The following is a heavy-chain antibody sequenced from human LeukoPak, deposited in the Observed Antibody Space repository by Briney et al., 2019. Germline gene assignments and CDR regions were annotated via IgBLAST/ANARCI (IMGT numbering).Heavy chain of an antibody. CDR2: IYHSGST. D-gene: IGHD3-10*01. CDR1: GYSISCGYY. J-gene: IGHJ4*02. V-gene: IGHV4-38-2*02. CDR3: ARGGPYYYGSGTYYGFDY. Sequence: SETLSLTCSVSGYSISCGYYWGWIRQPPGKGLEWIGSIYHSGSTYNNPYLKGRVTRSVDTSKDQFSLKLKSVTAADTAVYYCARGGPYYYGSGTYYGFDYWGQGTLVTVSS.